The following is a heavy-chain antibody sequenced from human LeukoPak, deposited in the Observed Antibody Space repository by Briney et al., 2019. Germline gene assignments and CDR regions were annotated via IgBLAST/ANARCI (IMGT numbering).Heavy chain of an antibody. V-gene: IGHV3-48*04. CDR3: ARVIGSYGDSAY. CDR1: GFTFSSFS. J-gene: IGHJ4*02. Sequence: GGSLRLSCAASGFTFSSFSMNWVRQAPGKGLEWISYIASSSSMYYADSVKGRFTISRDNAKNSLYLQMNSLTAEDTAVYYCARVIGSYGDSAYWGQGTLVTVSS. D-gene: IGHD4-17*01. CDR2: IASSSSM.